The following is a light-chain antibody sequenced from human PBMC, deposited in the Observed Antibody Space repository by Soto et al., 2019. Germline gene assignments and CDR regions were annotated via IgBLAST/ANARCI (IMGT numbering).Light chain of an antibody. CDR3: QQSYSTPPLT. Sequence: DIQMTQSPFSLSASVGDRVTITCRTSQSISNYLNWYQQKPGKAPKLLIYAASSLQSGVPSRFSGSGSVTDFTLTISSLQPEDFATYYCQQSYSTPPLTFGRGTKVEIK. CDR2: AAS. CDR1: QSISNY. J-gene: IGKJ4*01. V-gene: IGKV1-39*01.